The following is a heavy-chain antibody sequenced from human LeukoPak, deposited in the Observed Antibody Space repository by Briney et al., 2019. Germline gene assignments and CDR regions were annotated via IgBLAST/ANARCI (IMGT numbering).Heavy chain of an antibody. CDR1: GVTFGDYA. CDR2: IRSKAYGGAT. CDR3: TSCGGDCCNDAFDI. J-gene: IGHJ3*02. D-gene: IGHD2-21*02. V-gene: IGHV3-49*04. Sequence: GGSLRLSCTASGVTFGDYAMNWVRQAPGKGLEWVGFIRSKAYGGATEYAASVKGRFTISRDDSKSIAYLQMNSLKTEDTAVYYCTSCGGDCCNDAFDIWGQGTMVTVSS.